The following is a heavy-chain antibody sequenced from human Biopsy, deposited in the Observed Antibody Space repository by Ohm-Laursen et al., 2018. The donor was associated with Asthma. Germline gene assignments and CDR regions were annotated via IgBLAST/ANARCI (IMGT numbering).Heavy chain of an antibody. V-gene: IGHV1-69*13. CDR1: GGTFNTYV. J-gene: IGHJ4*02. D-gene: IGHD2-2*01. CDR3: ARKAGSCISKTCYSLDF. CDR2: INSVFGTT. Sequence: ASVKVSCKSLGGTFNTYVIGWVRQAPGQGLEWMGGINSVFGTTTYPQKFQDRVTIPAEDSASTVYMELSSLGSEDTAVYYCARKAGSCISKTCYSLDFWGQGTLVTVSS.